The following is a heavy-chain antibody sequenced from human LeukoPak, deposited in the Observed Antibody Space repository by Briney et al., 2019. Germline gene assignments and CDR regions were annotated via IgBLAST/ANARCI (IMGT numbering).Heavy chain of an antibody. Sequence: PGRSLRLSCAASGFTFSSYAMHWVRQAPGKGLEWVAVISYDGSNKYYADSVKGRFTISRDNSKNTLYLQMNSLRAEDTAVYYCATPGVYAVLYWGQGTLVTVSS. J-gene: IGHJ4*02. V-gene: IGHV3-30-3*01. CDR3: ATPGVYAVLY. CDR2: ISYDGSNK. CDR1: GFTFSSYA. D-gene: IGHD2-8*01.